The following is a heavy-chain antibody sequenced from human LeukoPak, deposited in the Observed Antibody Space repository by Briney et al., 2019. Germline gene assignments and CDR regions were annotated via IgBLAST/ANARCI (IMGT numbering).Heavy chain of an antibody. J-gene: IGHJ3*01. CDR2: ISGNGGST. Sequence: PGGSLRLSCSASGFTFTYYAMHWVRQAPGKGLEHVSAISGNGGSTFHADSVKGRVLISRDNSKNALHLQMSSLRIEDTAVYYCVKASNTRTNYDSDSSGFYYHAFDVWGQGTMVTVSS. V-gene: IGHV3-64D*06. D-gene: IGHD3-22*01. CDR3: VKASNTRTNYDSDSSGFYYHAFDV. CDR1: GFTFTYYA.